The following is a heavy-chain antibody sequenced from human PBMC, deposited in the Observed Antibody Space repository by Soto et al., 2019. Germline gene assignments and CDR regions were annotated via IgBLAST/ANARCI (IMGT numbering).Heavy chain of an antibody. V-gene: IGHV4-59*01. CDR3: GRHNPPHMVRGQAIFDY. D-gene: IGHD3-10*01. J-gene: IGHJ4*02. Sequence: SETLSLTCTVSGGSISRYYWSWLRQPPGKGLEWIGYIYYSGCTNYNPSLKSRVTISVDTSKNQFSLKLSSVTAADTAVYYCGRHNPPHMVRGQAIFDYWGQGTLVTVSS. CDR1: GGSISRYY. CDR2: IYYSGCT.